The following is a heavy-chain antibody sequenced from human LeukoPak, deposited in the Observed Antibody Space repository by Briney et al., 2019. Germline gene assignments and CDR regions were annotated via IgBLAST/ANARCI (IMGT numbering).Heavy chain of an antibody. CDR2: IYPGDSDT. D-gene: IGHD2-21*02. Sequence: GESLKISCKGSGYSFTSYWIGWVCQMPGKGLEWMGIIYPGDSDTRYSPSFQGQVTISADKSISTAYLQWSSLKASDTAMYYCARRGVVVTAIGTYYFDYWGQGTLVTVSS. J-gene: IGHJ4*02. CDR1: GYSFTSYW. V-gene: IGHV5-51*01. CDR3: ARRGVVVTAIGTYYFDY.